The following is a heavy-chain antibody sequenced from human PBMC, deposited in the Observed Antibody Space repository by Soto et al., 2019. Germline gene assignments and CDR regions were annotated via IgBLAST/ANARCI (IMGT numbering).Heavy chain of an antibody. D-gene: IGHD6-19*01. J-gene: IGHJ6*02. V-gene: IGHV1-46*01. CDR3: AVAGTEKDYYYYYGMDV. CDR1: GYTFTSYA. CDR2: INPKGCST. Sequence: GASGKVSCKASGYTFTSYAMHWVRQAPGQGVEGMGIINPKGCSTSYAQKFQGRVTMTRDTSTSTVYMELSSLRSEDTAVYYCAVAGTEKDYYYYYGMDVWGQGTTVTVSS.